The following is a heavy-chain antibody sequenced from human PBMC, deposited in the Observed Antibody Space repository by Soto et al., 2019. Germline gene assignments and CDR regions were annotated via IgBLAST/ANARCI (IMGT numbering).Heavy chain of an antibody. Sequence: SVPALVNPTQTLTLTCTFSGFSLSTSGLGVGWIRQPPGKALEWLALIYWDDDKRYSPSLKSRLTITKDTSKNQVVLTMTNMDPADTATYYCAHRSAAAALVGNRFFDYWGQGALVTVSS. D-gene: IGHD6-13*01. J-gene: IGHJ4*02. CDR2: IYWDDDK. CDR3: AHRSAAAALVGNRFFDY. V-gene: IGHV2-5*02. CDR1: GFSLSTSGLG.